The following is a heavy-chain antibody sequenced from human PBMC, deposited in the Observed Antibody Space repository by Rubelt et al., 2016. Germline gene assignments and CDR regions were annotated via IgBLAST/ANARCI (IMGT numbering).Heavy chain of an antibody. D-gene: IGHD6-19*01. V-gene: IGHV3-48*04. Sequence: GGVSYISSSSSTIYYADSVKGRFTISRDNAKNSLYLQMNSLRAEDTAVYYCARSVTGDFDYWGQGTLVTVSS. CDR2: ISSSSSTI. J-gene: IGHJ4*02. CDR3: ARSVTGDFDY.